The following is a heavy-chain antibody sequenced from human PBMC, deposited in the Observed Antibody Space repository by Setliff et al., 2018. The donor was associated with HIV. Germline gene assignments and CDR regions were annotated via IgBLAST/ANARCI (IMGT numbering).Heavy chain of an antibody. CDR2: MSPSSGST. V-gene: IGHV1-8*01. CDR3: AREYPRVAGPTPYYFDY. CDR1: GYTFTNYD. D-gene: IGHD2-2*01. Sequence: ASVKVSCKASGYTFTNYDIIWLRQAAGQGPDWMGWMSPSSGSTVYAQKFQGRVTMTRDTSTSTVYMELSSLTSEDTAVYFCAREYPRVAGPTPYYFDYWGQGTLVTVSS. J-gene: IGHJ4*02.